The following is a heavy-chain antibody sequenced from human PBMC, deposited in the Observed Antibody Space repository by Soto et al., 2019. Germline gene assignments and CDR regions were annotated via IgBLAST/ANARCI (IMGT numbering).Heavy chain of an antibody. J-gene: IGHJ4*02. V-gene: IGHV3-74*01. D-gene: IGHD2-15*01. CDR2: INGDGSNT. CDR1: GFTFSSDW. Sequence: PGGSLRVSCAASGFTFSSDWMHWVRQAPGKGLVWVSRINGDGSNTNYADSVKGRFTISRDNTKNTLYLQMNSLRADDTAVYYCARVCTGGSCYQFDSWGQGTLVTVSS. CDR3: ARVCTGGSCYQFDS.